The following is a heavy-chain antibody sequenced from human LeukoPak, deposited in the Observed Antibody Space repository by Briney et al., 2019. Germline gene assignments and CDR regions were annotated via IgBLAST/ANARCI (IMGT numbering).Heavy chain of an antibody. Sequence: SQTLSLTCAISGDSVSSKSAAWNWSRQSPSRGLEWLGRTYYRSKWYNDYAVSVKSRITINPDTSKNQFSLQLNSVTPEDTAVYYCARAYWNYYYFDDWGQGTLVTVSS. CDR1: GDSVSSKSAA. CDR2: TYYRSKWYN. V-gene: IGHV6-1*01. CDR3: ARAYWNYYYFDD. D-gene: IGHD1-7*01. J-gene: IGHJ4*02.